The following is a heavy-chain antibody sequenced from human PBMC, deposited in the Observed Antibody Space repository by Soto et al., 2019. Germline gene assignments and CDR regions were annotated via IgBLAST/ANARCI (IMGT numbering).Heavy chain of an antibody. D-gene: IGHD3-22*01. V-gene: IGHV4-39*06. Sequence: SETLSLTCTVSGGSIISSSYYWVWVRQPPGKGLEWIGAISYGGSTYHNPSLRSRVTISVDTSTATAHMELTSLRSDDTAMYYCARGISLIMAAPAYWGQGTLVTVSS. CDR3: ARGISLIMAAPAY. CDR1: GGSIISSSYY. J-gene: IGHJ4*02. CDR2: ISYGGST.